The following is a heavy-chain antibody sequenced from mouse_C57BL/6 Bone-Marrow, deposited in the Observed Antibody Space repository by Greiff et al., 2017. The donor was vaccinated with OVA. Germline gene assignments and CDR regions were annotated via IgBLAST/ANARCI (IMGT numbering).Heavy chain of an antibody. Sequence: QVQLQQSGAELVRPGSSVKLSCKASGYTFTSYWMHWVKQRPIQGLEWIGNIDPSDSETHYNQKFKDKATLTVDKSSSTAYMQLSSLTSEDSAVYYCASSSIVPLAYWGQGTLVTVSA. CDR1: GYTFTSYW. J-gene: IGHJ3*01. D-gene: IGHD2-12*01. CDR2: IDPSDSET. CDR3: ASSSIVPLAY. V-gene: IGHV1-52*01.